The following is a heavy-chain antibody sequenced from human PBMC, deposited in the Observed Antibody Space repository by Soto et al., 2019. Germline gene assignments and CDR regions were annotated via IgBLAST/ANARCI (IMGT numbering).Heavy chain of an antibody. CDR3: AKGRGGSGSLTHRVDF. V-gene: IGHV3-23*01. CDR1: GFTFNNYA. J-gene: IGHJ4*02. CDR2: ISGGGDTT. Sequence: EVQLLESGGGLVQPGGSLRLSCAASGFTFNNYAMSWVRQAPGKGLEWVSAISGGGDTTSYADSVKGRFTVSRDGSKNTLYLQMSSLRAEATALYYCAKGRGGSGSLTHRVDFWGQGTLVTVSS. D-gene: IGHD3-10*01.